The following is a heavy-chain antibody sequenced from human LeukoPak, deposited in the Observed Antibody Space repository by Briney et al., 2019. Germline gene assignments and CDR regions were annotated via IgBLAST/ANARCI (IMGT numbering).Heavy chain of an antibody. Sequence: SETLSLTCTVSGGSVSSYYWSWIRQPAGKGLEWVGLISTSGSTNYNPSLKSRVTMSVDTSKNQVSLKLSSVTATDTAVYYCARVVDYYYYYMDVWGKGTTVTVSS. CDR2: ISTSGST. J-gene: IGHJ6*03. V-gene: IGHV4-4*07. CDR3: ARVVDYYYYYMDV. CDR1: GGSVSSYY.